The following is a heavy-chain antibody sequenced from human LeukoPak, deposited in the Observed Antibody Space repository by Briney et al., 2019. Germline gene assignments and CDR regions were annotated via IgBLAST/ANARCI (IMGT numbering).Heavy chain of an antibody. D-gene: IGHD6-19*01. CDR3: ARLVRDYFDY. V-gene: IGHV3-7*01. J-gene: IGHJ4*02. Sequence: PGGSLRLSCAASGFTFSSYWMHWVRQAPGKGLEWVANIKSDGSEKHYVDSVKGRFTISRDNAKNSLYLLMNSLRAEDTAVYYCARLVRDYFDYWGQGTLVTVSS. CDR2: IKSDGSEK. CDR1: GFTFSSYW.